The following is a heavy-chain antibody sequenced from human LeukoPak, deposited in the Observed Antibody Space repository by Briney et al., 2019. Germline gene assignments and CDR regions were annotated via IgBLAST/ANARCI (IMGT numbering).Heavy chain of an antibody. Sequence: GESLKISCKVSGYIFTSDWIGWVRQVPGKGLEWMGIIHPGDSDTRYSPSFQGQVTFSADKSISTAYLQWSSLKASDTAIYYCARHLSALDATYHFDYWGQGTLVTLSS. V-gene: IGHV5-51*01. CDR1: GYIFTSDW. CDR2: IHPGDSDT. CDR3: ARHLSALDATYHFDY. J-gene: IGHJ4*02. D-gene: IGHD2-2*01.